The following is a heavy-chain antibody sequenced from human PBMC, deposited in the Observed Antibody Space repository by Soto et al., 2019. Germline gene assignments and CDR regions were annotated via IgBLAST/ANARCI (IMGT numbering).Heavy chain of an antibody. CDR2: ISGSGGST. D-gene: IGHD3-3*01. V-gene: IGHV3-23*01. J-gene: IGHJ4*02. CDR3: AKGLDFWSGYPYYFDF. Sequence: GGSLRLSCAASGFTFSSYAMSWVRQAPGKGLEWVSAISGSGGSTYYADSVKGRFTISRDNSKNTLYLQMNSLRAEDTAVYYCAKGLDFWSGYPYYFDFWGQGTLVTGSS. CDR1: GFTFSSYA.